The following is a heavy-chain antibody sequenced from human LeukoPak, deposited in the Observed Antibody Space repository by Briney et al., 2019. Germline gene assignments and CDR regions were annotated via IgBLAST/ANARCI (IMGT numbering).Heavy chain of an antibody. V-gene: IGHV3-30*04. D-gene: IGHD3-10*01. CDR2: ISYDGSNK. Sequence: GGSLRLSCAASGFTFSSYAMHWVRQAPGKGLEWVAVISYDGSNKYYADSVKGRFTISGDNSKNTLYLQMDNLGAEDTADYYCASQRQCSEISCYRNFANWGQGTTVTVSS. CDR1: GFTFSSYA. J-gene: IGHJ4*02. CDR3: ASQRQCSEISCYRNFAN.